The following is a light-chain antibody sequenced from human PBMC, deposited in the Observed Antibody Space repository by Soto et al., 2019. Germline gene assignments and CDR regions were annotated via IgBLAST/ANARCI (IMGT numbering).Light chain of an antibody. V-gene: IGKV1-5*03. Sequence: DNQMSQSPSSLSAYLGDRVTITCRASQSISTSLAWYQQKPGKAPNLLIYNASSLESGVPSRFSGSGSGTEFTLTISSLLPDDVAAYYCQEYSIYFRRFGEG. CDR3: QEYSIYFRR. CDR2: NAS. J-gene: IGKJ1*01. CDR1: QSISTS.